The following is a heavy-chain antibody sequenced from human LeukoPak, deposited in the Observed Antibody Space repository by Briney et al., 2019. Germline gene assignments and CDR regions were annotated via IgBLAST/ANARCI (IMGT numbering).Heavy chain of an antibody. Sequence: MTSETLSVTCSVSGGSISTYYWSWIRQPPGKGLEWIGYIYYSGSSNYNPSLKSRVTISVDTSKNQFSLKLNSVIAADTAVYYCARMVIRAYCSGGNCYEHAFDVWGQGTVVTVSS. J-gene: IGHJ3*01. V-gene: IGHV4-59*08. CDR3: ARMVIRAYCSGGNCYEHAFDV. D-gene: IGHD2-15*01. CDR2: IYYSGSS. CDR1: GGSISTYY.